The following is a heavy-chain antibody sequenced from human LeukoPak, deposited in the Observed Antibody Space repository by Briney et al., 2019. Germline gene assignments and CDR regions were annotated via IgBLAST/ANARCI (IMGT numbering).Heavy chain of an antibody. D-gene: IGHD1-26*01. CDR2: IKTILDGGRT. CDR3: ATDQWEGDF. Sequence: GGSLRLSCVASGFTFSNAYMSWVRQAPGKGLEWVGRIKTILDGGRTDYAAPVKGRFTISRDDSKNTLYLQMKSLETEDTAIYYCATDQWEGDFWGQGTLVTVSS. V-gene: IGHV3-15*01. J-gene: IGHJ4*02. CDR1: GFTFSNAY.